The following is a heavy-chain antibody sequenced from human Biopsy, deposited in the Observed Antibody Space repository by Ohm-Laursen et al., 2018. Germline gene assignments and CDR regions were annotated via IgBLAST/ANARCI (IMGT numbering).Heavy chain of an antibody. CDR1: GGTFSNYG. D-gene: IGHD3-9*01. CDR3: ATKLTGYFHH. CDR2: NIPILGTG. Sequence: SVKVSCKAPGGTFSNYGVNWVRQAPGQGLEWLGGNIPILGTGNYAQKIQDRVTVAADTSTSTATMELRSLRSDDTAVYYCATKLTGYFHHWGQGTLVIVSS. V-gene: IGHV1-69*06. J-gene: IGHJ1*01.